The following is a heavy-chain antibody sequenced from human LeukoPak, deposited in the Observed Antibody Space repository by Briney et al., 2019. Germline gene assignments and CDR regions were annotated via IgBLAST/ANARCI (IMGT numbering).Heavy chain of an antibody. CDR2: INTNTGNP. J-gene: IGHJ6*02. CDR1: GYTFTSYG. Sequence: ASVKVSCKASGYTFTSYGISWVRQAPGQGLEWMGWINTNTGNPTYAQGFTGRFVFSLDTSVSTAYLQISSLKAEDTAVYYCARAWSHSSSWYGGRLGMDVWGQGTTVTVSS. CDR3: ARAWSHSSSWYGGRLGMDV. D-gene: IGHD6-13*01. V-gene: IGHV7-4-1*02.